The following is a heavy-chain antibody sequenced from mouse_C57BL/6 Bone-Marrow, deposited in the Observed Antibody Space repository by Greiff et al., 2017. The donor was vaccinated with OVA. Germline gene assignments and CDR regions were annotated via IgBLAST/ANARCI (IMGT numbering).Heavy chain of an antibody. CDR1: GYSITSGYY. Sequence: EVQLQESGPGLVKPSQSLSLTCSVTGYSITSGYYWNWIRQFPGNKLEWMGYISYDGSNNYNPSLKNRISITRDTSKNQFFLKLNSVTTEDTATYYCATEAYDDYDVGKYYAMDYWGQGTSVTVSS. J-gene: IGHJ4*01. D-gene: IGHD2-4*01. CDR2: ISYDGSN. CDR3: ATEAYDDYDVGKYYAMDY. V-gene: IGHV3-6*01.